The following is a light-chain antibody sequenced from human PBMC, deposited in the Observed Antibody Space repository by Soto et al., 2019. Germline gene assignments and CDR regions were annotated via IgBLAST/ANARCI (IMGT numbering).Light chain of an antibody. Sequence: QPVLTQSPSASASLGASVKLTCTLSSGHSNYAIAWHQQQPEKGPRFLMKLNSDGSHSKGDGIPDRFSGSSSGAERYLTISTLQSGDEADYFCQTWGTGIHIFGGGTKVTAL. J-gene: IGLJ2*01. CDR2: LNSDGSH. CDR3: QTWGTGIHI. CDR1: SGHSNYA. V-gene: IGLV4-69*01.